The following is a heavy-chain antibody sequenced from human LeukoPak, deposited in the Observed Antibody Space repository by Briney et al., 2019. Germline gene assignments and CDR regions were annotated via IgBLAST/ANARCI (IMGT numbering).Heavy chain of an antibody. CDR2: IIPIFGTA. D-gene: IGHD2-15*01. Sequence: ASVNVSCKASGYTFISHYMHWVRQAPGQGLEWMGGIIPIFGTANYAQKFQGRVTITADESTSTAYMELSSLRSEDTAVYYCARARNPEGYCSGGSCYDEYFQHWGQGTLVTVSS. J-gene: IGHJ1*01. CDR1: GYTFISHY. CDR3: ARARNPEGYCSGGSCYDEYFQH. V-gene: IGHV1-69*13.